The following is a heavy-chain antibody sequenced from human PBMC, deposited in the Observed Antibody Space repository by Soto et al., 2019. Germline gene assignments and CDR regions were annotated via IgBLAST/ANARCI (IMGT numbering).Heavy chain of an antibody. CDR3: ARLGEVAARPERWFDP. CDR2: IIPIFGTA. Sequence: QVQLVQSGAEVKKPGSSVKVSCKASGGTFSSYAISWVRQAPGQGLEWMGGIIPIFGTANYAQKFQGRVTIPADESTSTAYMELSSLRSEDTAVYYCARLGEVAARPERWFDPWGQGTLVTVSS. D-gene: IGHD6-6*01. J-gene: IGHJ5*02. V-gene: IGHV1-69*12. CDR1: GGTFSSYA.